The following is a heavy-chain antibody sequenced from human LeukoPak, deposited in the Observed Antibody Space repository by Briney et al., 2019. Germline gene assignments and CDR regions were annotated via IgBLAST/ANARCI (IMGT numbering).Heavy chain of an antibody. D-gene: IGHD3-10*01. J-gene: IGHJ4*02. CDR3: ASSITMVRGLFDY. V-gene: IGHV1-2*02. Sequence: ASVKVSCKASGYTFTGFYMHWVRQAPGQGLEWMGWINPNSGGTNYTQKFQGRVTMTRDTSISTAYMELSRLRSDDTAVYYCASSITMVRGLFDYWGQGTLVTVSS. CDR2: INPNSGGT. CDR1: GYTFTGFY.